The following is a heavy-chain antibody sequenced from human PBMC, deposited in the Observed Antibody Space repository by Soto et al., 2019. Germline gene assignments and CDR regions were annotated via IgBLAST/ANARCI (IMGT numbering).Heavy chain of an antibody. Sequence: GGSLRLSCAASGFTFSSYAMSWVRQAPGKGLEWVSAISGSGGSTYYADSVKGRFTISRDNSKNTLYLQMNSLRAEDTAVYYCAKARPQHYYYYYGMDVWGQGTRVTVSS. CDR2: ISGSGGST. CDR1: GFTFSSYA. J-gene: IGHJ6*02. V-gene: IGHV3-23*01. D-gene: IGHD6-6*01. CDR3: AKARPQHYYYYYGMDV.